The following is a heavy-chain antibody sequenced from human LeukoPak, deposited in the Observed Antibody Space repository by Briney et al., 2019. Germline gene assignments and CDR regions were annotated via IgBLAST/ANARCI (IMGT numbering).Heavy chain of an antibody. D-gene: IGHD3-10*01. CDR2: IYSGGST. Sequence: GGSLRLSCAASGFTVSSNYMSWVRQAPGKGLERVSVIYSGGSTYYAESVKGRFTISRDNSKNTLYLQMNSLRAEDTAVYYCAKDMGGWGFDYWGQGTLVTVSS. CDR3: AKDMGGWGFDY. J-gene: IGHJ4*02. V-gene: IGHV3-66*02. CDR1: GFTVSSNY.